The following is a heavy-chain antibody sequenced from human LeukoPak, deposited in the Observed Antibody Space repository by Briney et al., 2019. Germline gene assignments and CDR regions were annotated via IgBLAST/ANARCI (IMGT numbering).Heavy chain of an antibody. D-gene: IGHD5-12*01. V-gene: IGHV4-30-2*01. CDR1: GGSISSGGYS. CDR3: ASDLKRGYSGYDY. CDR2: IYHSGST. J-gene: IGHJ4*02. Sequence: SETLSLTCAVSGGSISSGGYSWSWIRQPPGKGLEWIGYIYHSGSTYYNPSLKSRVTISVDRSKNQFSLKLSSVTAADTAVYYCASDLKRGYSGYDYWGQGTLVTVSS.